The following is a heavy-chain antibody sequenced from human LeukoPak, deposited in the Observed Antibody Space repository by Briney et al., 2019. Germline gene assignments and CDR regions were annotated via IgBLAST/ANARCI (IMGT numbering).Heavy chain of an antibody. CDR3: ATAIYCSGGSCYPTTGFDY. CDR2: FDPEDGET. J-gene: IGHJ4*02. CDR1: GYTLTELS. D-gene: IGHD2-15*01. Sequence: ASVKVSCKVSGYTLTELSMHWVRQAPGKGLEWMGGFDPEDGETIYAQKFQGRVTMTEDTSPDTAYMELSSLRSEDTAVYYCATAIYCSGGSCYPTTGFDYWGQGTLVTVSS. V-gene: IGHV1-24*01.